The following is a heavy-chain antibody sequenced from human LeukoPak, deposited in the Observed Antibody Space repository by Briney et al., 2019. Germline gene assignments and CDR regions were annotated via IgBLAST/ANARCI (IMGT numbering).Heavy chain of an antibody. J-gene: IGHJ4*02. V-gene: IGHV3-30*02. CDR1: GFTFDRYG. Sequence: GGSLRLSCTASGFTFDRYGMDWVRQAPGKGLEWVAFIHYDGKIKDYADSVKGRFTISRDNFRNTLYLQMNSLRAEDTAVYYCARDRGVPAARSDYWGQGTLVTVSS. CDR3: ARDRGVPAARSDY. D-gene: IGHD2-2*01. CDR2: IHYDGKIK.